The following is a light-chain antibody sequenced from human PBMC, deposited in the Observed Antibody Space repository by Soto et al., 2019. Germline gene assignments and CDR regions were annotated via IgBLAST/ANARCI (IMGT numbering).Light chain of an antibody. V-gene: IGKV3-20*01. CDR1: QSVSNNY. CDR2: DAS. Sequence: IVLTQSPGTLSLSPGERATLSCRASQSVSNNYLAWYQQKPGQAPRLLIYDASGRATGIPDRFSGSGSGTDFTLTISRLEPGDFAVYFCQQYSSSPRTFGQGTKVDIK. J-gene: IGKJ1*01. CDR3: QQYSSSPRT.